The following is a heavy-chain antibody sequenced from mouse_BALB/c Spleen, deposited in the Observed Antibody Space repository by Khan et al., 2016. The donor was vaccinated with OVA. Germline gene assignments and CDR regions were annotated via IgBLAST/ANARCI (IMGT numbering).Heavy chain of an antibody. CDR1: AYSITSDYA. CDR2: ISYSGST. J-gene: IGHJ2*01. D-gene: IGHD2-14*01. CDR3: ACTRCYYGYSFFDD. V-gene: IGHV3-2*02. Sequence: EVQLQESGPGLVKPSQSLSLTCTVTAYSITSDYAWTWIRQFPGNKLEWMGYISYSGSTRYNPSLKSRISITRDTSKHQFFLQLISVTTEDTATYDWACTRCYYGYSFFDDWGQGTTLTVSS.